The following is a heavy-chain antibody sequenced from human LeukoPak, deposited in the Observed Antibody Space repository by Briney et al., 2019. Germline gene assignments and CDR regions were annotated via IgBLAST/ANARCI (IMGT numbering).Heavy chain of an antibody. Sequence: PETLSLTCTVSGGSISSSSYYWGWIRQPPGKGLEWIGSIYYSGSTYCNPSLKSRVTISVDTSKNQFSLKLSSVTAADTAVYYCASRRDDSSGWFSIDYWGQGTLVTVSS. D-gene: IGHD6-19*01. CDR1: GGSISSSSYY. V-gene: IGHV4-39*01. CDR2: IYYSGST. CDR3: ASRRDDSSGWFSIDY. J-gene: IGHJ4*02.